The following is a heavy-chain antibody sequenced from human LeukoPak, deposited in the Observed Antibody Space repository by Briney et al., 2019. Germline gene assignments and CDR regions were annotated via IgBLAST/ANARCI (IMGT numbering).Heavy chain of an antibody. J-gene: IGHJ4*02. D-gene: IGHD4-17*01. Sequence: GASVKVSCKVSGHTVTEFSIHWVRQAPGKGLEWIGGFDPDDAETVFARKFQGRVTMTEDTSTNTAYMELTSLRSEDTAVYYCATGQTTPVLVDTLHFWGQGTLVTVSS. CDR3: ATGQTTPVLVDTLHF. V-gene: IGHV1-24*01. CDR2: FDPDDAET. CDR1: GHTVTEFS.